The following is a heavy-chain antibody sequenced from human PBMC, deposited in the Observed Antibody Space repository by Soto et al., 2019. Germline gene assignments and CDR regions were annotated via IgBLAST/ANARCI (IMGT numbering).Heavy chain of an antibody. CDR2: IYYSGST. D-gene: IGHD2-15*01. J-gene: IGHJ4*02. CDR3: ARHTPAISISDH. V-gene: IGHV4-39*01. Sequence: QLQLQESGPGLVKPSETLSLTCTVSGGSISSSSYYWGWIRQPPGKGLEWIGSIYYSGSTYYNPSLKRRVTIYVDTSKNQFSLKLSSVTAADTAVYSCARHTPAISISDHWGQGTLVTVSS. CDR1: GGSISSSSYY.